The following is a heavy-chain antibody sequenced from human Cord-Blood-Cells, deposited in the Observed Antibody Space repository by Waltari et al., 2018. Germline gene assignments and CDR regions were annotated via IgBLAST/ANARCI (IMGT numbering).Heavy chain of an antibody. CDR3: ARHSSSWYFDY. V-gene: IGHV4-39*01. D-gene: IGHD6-13*01. CDR2: IYYSGST. J-gene: IGHJ4*02. CDR1: GGSISSSSYY. Sequence: QLQLQESGPGLVKPSVTLSLTCTVSGGSISSSSYYWGWIRQPPGKGLEWIGSIYYSGSTYYNPSLKSRVTISVDTSKNQFSLKLSSVTAADTAVYYCARHSSSWYFDYWGQGTLVTVSS.